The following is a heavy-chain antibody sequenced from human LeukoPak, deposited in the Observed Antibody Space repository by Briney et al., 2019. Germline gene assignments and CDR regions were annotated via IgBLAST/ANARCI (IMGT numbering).Heavy chain of an antibody. CDR1: GFTFSNYW. V-gene: IGHV3-7*01. CDR2: IKQDGSEK. Sequence: GASLRLSCTASGFTFSNYWMHWVPQAPGKGLEWVANIKQDGSEKYYVDSAKGRFTISRDNAKNSLYLQMNSLRAEDTAVYYCGRSMDVWGQGTTVTVSS. J-gene: IGHJ6*02. CDR3: GRSMDV.